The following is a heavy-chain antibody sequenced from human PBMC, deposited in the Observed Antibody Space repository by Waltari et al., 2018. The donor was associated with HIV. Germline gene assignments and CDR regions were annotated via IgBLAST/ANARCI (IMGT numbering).Heavy chain of an antibody. CDR3: ARDSYYYDSSGFFPDF. CDR1: GYTFPAYY. D-gene: IGHD3-22*01. J-gene: IGHJ4*02. CDR2: INLNSGDT. V-gene: IGHV1-2*06. Sequence: QVQLVQSGAEVKKTGASVKVSCTAPGYTFPAYYMTWVPQAPGQGLEWMGRINLNSGDTNYGQKFQGRVTMTRDTSISTAYMELSRLRSDDTAVYYCARDSYYYDSSGFFPDFWGQGTLVTVSS.